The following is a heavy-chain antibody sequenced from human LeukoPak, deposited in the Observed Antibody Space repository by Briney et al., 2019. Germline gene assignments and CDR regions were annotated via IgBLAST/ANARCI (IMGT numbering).Heavy chain of an antibody. CDR2: ISGSGGST. J-gene: IGHJ4*02. D-gene: IGHD6-6*01. Sequence: GGSLRLSCAASGFTFSSYAMSWVRQAPGKGLEWVSAISGSGGSTYYADSVKGRFTISRDNSKNTLYLQMNSLRAEDTAVYYCAKDLRRYSSSPNSFDYWGQGTLVTVSS. CDR1: GFTFSSYA. CDR3: AKDLRRYSSSPNSFDY. V-gene: IGHV3-23*01.